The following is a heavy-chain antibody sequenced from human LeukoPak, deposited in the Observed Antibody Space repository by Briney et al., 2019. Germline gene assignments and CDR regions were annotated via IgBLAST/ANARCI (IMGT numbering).Heavy chain of an antibody. CDR3: AKAADGSGYYGMDV. CDR2: ISGSGGST. V-gene: IGHV3-23*01. Sequence: GGSLRLSCAASGFTFSSYATSWVRQAPGKGLEWVSAISGSGGSTYYADSVKGRFTISRDNSKNTLYLQMNSLRAEDTAVYYCAKAADGSGYYGMDVWGQGTTVTVSS. D-gene: IGHD3-10*01. CDR1: GFTFSSYA. J-gene: IGHJ6*02.